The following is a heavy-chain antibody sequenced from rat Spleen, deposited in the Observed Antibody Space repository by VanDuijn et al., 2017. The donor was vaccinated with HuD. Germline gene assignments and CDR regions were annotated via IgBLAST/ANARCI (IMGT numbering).Heavy chain of an antibody. V-gene: IGHV2-19*01. CDR3: ARVHYYSASSYFDY. Sequence: QVQLKESGPGLVQPSQTLSLICTVSGFSLTDYNIHWLRQPPGKVLEWMGRIQNGGNTDYTSALKSRLSISRYTSKSQIFLEMNSLQTEDTAIYFCARVHYYSASSYFDYWGQGVMVTVSS. CDR1: GFSLTDYN. J-gene: IGHJ2*01. D-gene: IGHD1-1*01. CDR2: IQNGGNT.